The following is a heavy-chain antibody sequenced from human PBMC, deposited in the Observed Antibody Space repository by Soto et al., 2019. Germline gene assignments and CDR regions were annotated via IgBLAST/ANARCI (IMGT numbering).Heavy chain of an antibody. J-gene: IGHJ6*02. D-gene: IGHD6-6*01. Sequence: TLSLTCTVSGGSISSGDYYWGWIRQPPGKGLEWIGYIYYSGSTYYNPSLKSRVTISVDTSKNQFSLKLSSVTAADTAVYYCARDLSSSSGLDYYYGMDVWGQGTTVTVSS. CDR1: GGSISSGDYY. V-gene: IGHV4-30-4*01. CDR3: ARDLSSSSGLDYYYGMDV. CDR2: IYYSGST.